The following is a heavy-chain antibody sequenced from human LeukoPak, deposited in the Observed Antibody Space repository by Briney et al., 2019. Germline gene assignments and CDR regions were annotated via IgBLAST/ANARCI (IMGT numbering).Heavy chain of an antibody. Sequence: RPGGSLRLSCAASGFSISTYWIHWVRQAPGKGLEWVSAISGSGGSTYYADSVKGRFTISRDNSKNTLYLQMNSLRAEDTAVYYCAKETGIAAAGTVDYWGQGTLVTVSS. J-gene: IGHJ4*02. CDR2: ISGSGGST. V-gene: IGHV3-23*01. D-gene: IGHD6-13*01. CDR3: AKETGIAAAGTVDY. CDR1: GFSISTYW.